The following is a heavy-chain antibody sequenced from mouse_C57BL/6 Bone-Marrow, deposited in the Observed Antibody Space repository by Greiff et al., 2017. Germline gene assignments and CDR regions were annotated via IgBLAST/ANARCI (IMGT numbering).Heavy chain of an antibody. V-gene: IGHV1-76*01. Sequence: QVQLQQSGAELVRPGASVKLSCKASGYTFTDYYINWVKQTPGQGLEWIARIYPGSGNTYYNEKFKGKATLSREKSPNTAYMQLSRLTSEDSAVYFCARGNYWGQGTTLTVSA. CDR3: ARGNY. CDR2: IYPGSGNT. CDR1: GYTFTDYY. J-gene: IGHJ2*01.